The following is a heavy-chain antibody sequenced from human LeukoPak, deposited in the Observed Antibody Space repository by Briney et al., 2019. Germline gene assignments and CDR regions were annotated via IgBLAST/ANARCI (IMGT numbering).Heavy chain of an antibody. CDR2: INSDGSST. J-gene: IGHJ6*02. CDR1: GFTFSSYG. V-gene: IGHV3-74*01. Sequence: GGSLRLSCAASGFTFSSYGMHWVRQAPEKGLVWVSRINSDGSSTNYADSVKGRFTISRDNAKNTLYLQMNSLRVEDTAVYYCARVRSGSSAGNYGMDVWGQGTTVTVSS. D-gene: IGHD1-26*01. CDR3: ARVRSGSSAGNYGMDV.